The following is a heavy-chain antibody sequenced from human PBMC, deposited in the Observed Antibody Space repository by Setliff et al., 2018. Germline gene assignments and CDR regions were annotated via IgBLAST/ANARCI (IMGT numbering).Heavy chain of an antibody. CDR1: GGSISSASYY. V-gene: IGHV4-61*02. CDR2: THAGGST. CDR3: ARDHCSSTSCYVSY. D-gene: IGHD2-2*01. Sequence: PSETLSLTCTVSGGSISSASYYWSWIRQPAGKGLEWIGRIYTHAGGSTIYNPSLKSRVTISVDTSKNQFSLKLSSVTAADTAVYYCARDHCSSTSCYVSYWGQGTLVTVSS. J-gene: IGHJ4*02.